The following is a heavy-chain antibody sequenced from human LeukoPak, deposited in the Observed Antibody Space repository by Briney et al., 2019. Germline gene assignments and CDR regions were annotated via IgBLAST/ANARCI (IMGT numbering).Heavy chain of an antibody. CDR2: INHSGST. D-gene: IGHD5-18*01. CDR3: ARGSEGYSYGYGPPRAFDI. CDR1: GGSFSGYY. V-gene: IGHV4-34*01. J-gene: IGHJ3*02. Sequence: SETLSLTCAVYGGSFSGYYWSWIRQPPGKGLEWIGEINHSGSTNYNPSLKSRVTISVDTSKNQFSLKLSSVTAADTAVYYCARGSEGYSYGYGPPRAFDIWGQGTMVTVSS.